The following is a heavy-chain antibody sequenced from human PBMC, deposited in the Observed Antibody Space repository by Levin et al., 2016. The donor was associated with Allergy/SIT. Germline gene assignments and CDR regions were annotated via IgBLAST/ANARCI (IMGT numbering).Heavy chain of an antibody. J-gene: IGHJ4*02. CDR2: ISSSSSYI. CDR1: GFTFSSYA. D-gene: IGHD6-6*01. CDR3: ARDRKYMDY. V-gene: IGHV3-21*01. Sequence: GESLKISCSASGFTFSSYAMHWVRQAPGKGLEWVSSISSSSSYIYYADSVKGRFTISRDNAKNSLYLQMNSLRAEDTAVYYCARDRKYMDYWGQGTLVTVSS.